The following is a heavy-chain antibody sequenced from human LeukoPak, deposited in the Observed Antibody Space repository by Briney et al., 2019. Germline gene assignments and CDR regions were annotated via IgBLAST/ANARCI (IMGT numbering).Heavy chain of an antibody. D-gene: IGHD6-13*01. CDR1: GFTFDDYA. Sequence: GGSLRLSCAASGFTFDDYAMHWVRQAPGEGLEWVSGILRNSGSISYADSVKGRFTISRDDAKNSLYLQMNSLRAEDTALYYCVKDGGRDTAAAYYWGQGTLVSVSS. J-gene: IGHJ4*02. V-gene: IGHV3-9*01. CDR2: ILRNSGSI. CDR3: VKDGGRDTAAAYY.